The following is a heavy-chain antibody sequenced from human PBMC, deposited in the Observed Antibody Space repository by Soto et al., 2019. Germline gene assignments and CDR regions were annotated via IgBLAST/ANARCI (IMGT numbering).Heavy chain of an antibody. CDR2: VSDNGGSRGGT. J-gene: IGHJ3*02. CDR3: ARAKAVVIAALDI. CDR1: GFMFNNSA. V-gene: IGHV3-23*01. Sequence: EVELLESGGGLVQPGWSLRLSCKASGFMFNNSAMTWVRQAPGQGLQWVASVSDNGGSRGGTYYADSVKGRFTISTDNSQNTLYLQLDSLTGADTAVYYCARAKAVVIAALDIWGQGTMVTFSS. D-gene: IGHD2-21*01.